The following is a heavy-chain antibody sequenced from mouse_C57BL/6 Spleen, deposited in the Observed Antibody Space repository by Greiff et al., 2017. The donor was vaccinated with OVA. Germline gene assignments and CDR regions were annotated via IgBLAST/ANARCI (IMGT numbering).Heavy chain of an antibody. CDR2: IDPNSGGT. CDR1: GYTFTSYW. J-gene: IGHJ2*01. D-gene: IGHD1-1*01. V-gene: IGHV1-72*01. CDR3: ALYTVVERVFDY. Sequence: QVQLQQPGAELVKPGASVKLSCKASGYTFTSYWMHWVKQRPGRGLEWIGRIDPNSGGTKYNEKFKSKATLTVNKPSSTAYMQLSSLTYEDSAVYYGALYTVVERVFDYWGQGTTLTVSS.